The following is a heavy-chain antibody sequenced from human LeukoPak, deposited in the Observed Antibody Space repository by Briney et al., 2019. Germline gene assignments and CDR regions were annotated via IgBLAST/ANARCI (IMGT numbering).Heavy chain of an antibody. CDR1: GGTFSSYD. CDR2: TNPNSGNT. D-gene: IGHD5-18*01. CDR3: ARRLGSRYSYGLNYHYYMDV. Sequence: GASVKVSCKASGGTFSSYDINWVRQATGQGLEWMGWTNPNSGNTGYAQKFQGRVTITRNTSISTVYMELRSLRSEDTAVYYCARRLGSRYSYGLNYHYYMDVWGKGTTVTVSS. J-gene: IGHJ6*03. V-gene: IGHV1-8*03.